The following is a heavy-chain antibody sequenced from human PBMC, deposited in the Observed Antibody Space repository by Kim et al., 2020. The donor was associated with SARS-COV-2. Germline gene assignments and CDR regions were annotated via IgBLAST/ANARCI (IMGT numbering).Heavy chain of an antibody. CDR2: ISSSSSYT. CDR1: GFTFSDYY. V-gene: IGHV3-11*06. CDR3: ARDMVGSVAGKYYYYGMDV. J-gene: IGHJ6*02. Sequence: GGSLRLSCAASGFTFSDYYMSWIRQAPGKGLEWVSYISSSSSYTNYADSVKGRFTISRDNAKNSLYLQMNSLRAEDTAVYYCARDMVGSVAGKYYYYGMDVWGQGTTVTVSS. D-gene: IGHD6-19*01.